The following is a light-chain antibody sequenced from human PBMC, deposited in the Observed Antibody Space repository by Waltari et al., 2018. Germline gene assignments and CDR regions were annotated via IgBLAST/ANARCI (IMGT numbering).Light chain of an antibody. CDR1: SSNIGDNP. CDR3: AAWDDSLNGWV. Sequence: QSVLTQPPSVSEAPRQRVTISCSGSSSNIGDNPVNWYQQLPGKAPKLLIYYDDLLPSGVSDRFSGSKSGTSASLAISGLQSEDEADYYCAAWDDSLNGWVFVGGTKLTVL. J-gene: IGLJ3*02. CDR2: YDD. V-gene: IGLV1-36*01.